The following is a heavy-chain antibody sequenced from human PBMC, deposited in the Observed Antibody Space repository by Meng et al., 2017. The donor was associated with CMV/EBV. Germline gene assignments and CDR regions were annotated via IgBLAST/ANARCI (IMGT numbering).Heavy chain of an antibody. CDR1: GGSFSSGGYY. CDR2: IYYSGST. CDR3: ARGQVDRLSFDY. D-gene: IGHD3/OR15-3a*01. J-gene: IGHJ4*02. Sequence: SETLSLTCAVYGGSFSSGGYYWSWIRQHPGKGLEWIGYIYYSGSTYYNPSLKSRVTISVDTSKNQFSLKLSSVTAADTAVYYCARGQVDRLSFDYWGQGTLVTVSS. V-gene: IGHV4-31*11.